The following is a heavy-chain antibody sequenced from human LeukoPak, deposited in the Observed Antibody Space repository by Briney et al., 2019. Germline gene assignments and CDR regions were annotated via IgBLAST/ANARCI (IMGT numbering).Heavy chain of an antibody. CDR2: ISDIGSI. CDR3: AGHHPRNTVDF. V-gene: IGHV4-59*08. J-gene: IGHJ4*02. CDR1: GGTISRYY. D-gene: IGHD2/OR15-2a*01. Sequence: SETLSLTCTVSGGTISRYYWSWIRQPPGKGLEWIAYISDIGSINYNPSLKSRVTISLDTSKNQFSLKLSSVTAADTAVYYCAGHHPRNTVDFWGQGTLVTVSS.